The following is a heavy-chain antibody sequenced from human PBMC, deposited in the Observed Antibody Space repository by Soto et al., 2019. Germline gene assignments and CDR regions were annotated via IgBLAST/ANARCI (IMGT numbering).Heavy chain of an antibody. V-gene: IGHV3-30*18. CDR1: GFTFSSYG. CDR2: ISYDGSNK. Sequence: QVQLVESGGGVVQPGMSLRLSCAASGFTFSSYGMHWVRQAPGKGLEWVAVISYDGSNKYYADSVKGRFTISRDNSKNTLYLQMNSLRAEDTAVYYCAKDGPLYYYGSGSYLDPWGQGTLVTVSS. J-gene: IGHJ5*02. CDR3: AKDGPLYYYGSGSYLDP. D-gene: IGHD3-10*01.